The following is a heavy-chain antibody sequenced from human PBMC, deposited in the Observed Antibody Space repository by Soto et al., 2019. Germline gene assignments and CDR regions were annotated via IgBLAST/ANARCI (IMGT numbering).Heavy chain of an antibody. CDR3: ARDYYGSGSYYKAPFFDY. D-gene: IGHD3-10*01. Sequence: QVQLVQSGAEVKKPGSSVKVSCKASGGTFSSYAISWVRQAPGQGLEWMGGIIPIFGTANYAQKVQGRVTITADESTSTAYMELSSLRSEDTAVYYCARDYYGSGSYYKAPFFDYWGQGTLVTVSS. J-gene: IGHJ4*02. CDR1: GGTFSSYA. CDR2: IIPIFGTA. V-gene: IGHV1-69*01.